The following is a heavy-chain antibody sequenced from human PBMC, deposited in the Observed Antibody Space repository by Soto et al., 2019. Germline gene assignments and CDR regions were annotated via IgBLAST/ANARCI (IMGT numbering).Heavy chain of an antibody. V-gene: IGHV3-30-3*01. CDR2: ISYDGSNK. CDR1: GFTFSSYA. Sequence: PGGSLRLSCAASGFTFSSYAMHWVRQAPGKGLEWVAVISYDGSNKYYADSVKGRFTISRDNSKNTLYLQMNSLRAEDTAVYYCARDRQYSGYDTDYWGQGTLVTAPQ. J-gene: IGHJ4*02. CDR3: ARDRQYSGYDTDY. D-gene: IGHD5-12*01.